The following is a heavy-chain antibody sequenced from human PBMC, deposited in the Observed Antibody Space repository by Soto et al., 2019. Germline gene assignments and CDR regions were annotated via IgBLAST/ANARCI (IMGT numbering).Heavy chain of an antibody. CDR1: RYALTGRC. CDR2: INPNSGGT. J-gene: IGHJ6*02. CDR3: ARIAAINSPYYSNGMDV. V-gene: IGHV1-2*02. D-gene: IGHD5-12*01. Sequence: GASEDASSKASRYALTGRCLHSVQHAPGQGLEWMGWINPNSGGTNYAQKFQGRVTMTRDTSISTAYMELSRLRSDDTAVYYCARIAAINSPYYSNGMDVWGQGTTVTVSS.